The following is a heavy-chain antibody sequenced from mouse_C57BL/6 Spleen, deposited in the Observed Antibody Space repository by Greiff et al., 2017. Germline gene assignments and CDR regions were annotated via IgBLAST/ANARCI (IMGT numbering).Heavy chain of an antibody. J-gene: IGHJ2*01. Sequence: EVKLMESGEGLVKPGGSLKLSCAASGFTFSSYAMSWVRQTPEKRLEWVAYISSGGDYIYYADTVKGRFTISRDNARNTLYLQMSSLKSEDTAMYYCTREGGDGFDYWGQGTTLTVSS. CDR2: ISSGGDYI. CDR1: GFTFSSYA. V-gene: IGHV5-9-1*02. CDR3: TREGGDGFDY. D-gene: IGHD3-3*01.